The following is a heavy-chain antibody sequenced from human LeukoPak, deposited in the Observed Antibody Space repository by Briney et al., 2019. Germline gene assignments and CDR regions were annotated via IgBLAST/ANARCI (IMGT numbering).Heavy chain of an antibody. Sequence: GESLKISCKGPGYSFTKYWISWVRKMPGKGLEWMGRIDPSDAYNVFSPSSRGDVTISRDKSVSTAYLQWSSLKASDTAVYYCALHSVVYDASGSYFFDYWGQGTLVTVSS. CDR1: GYSFTKYW. V-gene: IGHV5-10-1*01. D-gene: IGHD3-10*01. CDR3: ALHSVVYDASGSYFFDY. J-gene: IGHJ4*02. CDR2: IDPSDAYN.